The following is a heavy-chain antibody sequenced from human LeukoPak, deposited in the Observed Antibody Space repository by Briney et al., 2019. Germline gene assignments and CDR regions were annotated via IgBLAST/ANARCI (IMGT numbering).Heavy chain of an antibody. CDR2: IDPKSGGT. CDR3: AREYYYYYYMDV. V-gene: IGHV1-2*02. Sequence: ASVKVSCTASGYTFTDYYIHWVRQAPGQGLQWMGWIDPKSGGTIFAQNFQGRVTLTRDTSISTAYMELSRLRSDDTAVYHCAREYYYYYYMDVWGKGTTVTISS. J-gene: IGHJ6*03. CDR1: GYTFTDYY.